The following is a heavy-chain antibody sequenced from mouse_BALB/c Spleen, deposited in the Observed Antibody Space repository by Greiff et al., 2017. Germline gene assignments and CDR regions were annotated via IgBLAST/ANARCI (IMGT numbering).Heavy chain of an antibody. V-gene: IGHV1-77*01. Sequence: VQLQQSGAELARPGASVKLSCKASCYTFTDYYINWVKQRTGQGLEWIGEIYPGSGNTYYNEKFKGKATLTADKSSSTAYMQRSSLTSEDSAVYFCARRGGNYCFDYWGQGTTLTVSS. CDR3: ARRGGNYCFDY. D-gene: IGHD2-1*01. CDR1: CYTFTDYY. CDR2: IYPGSGNT. J-gene: IGHJ2*01.